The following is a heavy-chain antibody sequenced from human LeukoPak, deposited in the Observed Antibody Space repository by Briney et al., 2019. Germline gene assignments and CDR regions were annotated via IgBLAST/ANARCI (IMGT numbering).Heavy chain of an antibody. CDR1: GFTFSSYG. Sequence: GGSLRLSCAASGFTFSSYGMHWVRQAPGKGLEWVAVIWYDGSNKYYADSVKGRFTISVDNSKNTLYLQMNSLRAEDTAVYYCAKCLGGSGSYSWYFDLWGRDTLVTVSS. CDR3: AKCLGGSGSYSWYFDL. CDR2: IWYDGSNK. V-gene: IGHV3-33*06. J-gene: IGHJ2*01. D-gene: IGHD1-26*01.